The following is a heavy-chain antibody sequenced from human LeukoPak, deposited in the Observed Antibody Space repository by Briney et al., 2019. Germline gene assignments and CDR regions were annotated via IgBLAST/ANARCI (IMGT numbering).Heavy chain of an antibody. CDR2: IYSAGTT. CDR1: GFTVGSRF. J-gene: IGHJ3*02. V-gene: IGHV3-66*01. D-gene: IGHD2-21*02. CDR3: ARVGEKAATAPNGAYDGFDI. Sequence: GGSLRLSCTASGFTVGSRFMSWVRQAPGKGLEWVSLIYSAGTTYYADSVKDRFTISRDNSKNTLYLQMNILRVEDTAVYYCARVGEKAATAPNGAYDGFDIWGQGTKVTVSS.